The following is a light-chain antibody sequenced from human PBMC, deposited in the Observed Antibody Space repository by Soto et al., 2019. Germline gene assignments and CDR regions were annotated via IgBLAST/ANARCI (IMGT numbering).Light chain of an antibody. CDR3: CSYAGSWV. CDR2: EGT. Sequence: QLVLTQPASVSGSPGQSITISCTGTSSDFGTYNLVSWYQQHPDKAPKLMIYEGTKRPSGVSNRFSGSKSGDTASLTISGLQAEDEAHYFCCSYAGSWVFGGGTKVTVL. J-gene: IGLJ3*02. CDR1: SSDFGTYNL. V-gene: IGLV2-23*01.